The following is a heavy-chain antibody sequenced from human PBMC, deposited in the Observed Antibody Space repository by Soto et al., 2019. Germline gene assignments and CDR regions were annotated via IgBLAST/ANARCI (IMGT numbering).Heavy chain of an antibody. V-gene: IGHV3-48*01. CDR1: GFTFSSYS. J-gene: IGHJ4*02. Sequence: GGSLRLSCAASGFTFSSYSMNWVRQAPGKGLEWVSYISSSSSTIYYADSVKGRFTISRDNAKNSLYLQMNSLRAEDTAVYYCARDPDIVVVVAATPILDYWGQGTLVTVSS. CDR3: ARDPDIVVVVAATPILDY. D-gene: IGHD2-15*01. CDR2: ISSSSSTI.